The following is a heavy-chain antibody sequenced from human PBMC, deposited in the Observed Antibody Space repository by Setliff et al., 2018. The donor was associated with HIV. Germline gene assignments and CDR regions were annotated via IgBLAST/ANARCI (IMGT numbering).Heavy chain of an antibody. CDR3: ARRPIKGYGPFDS. Sequence: PSETLSLTCAVSGYSISIGYYWGWIRQPPGKGLEWIGIVYYTGSTNYNPSLKSRVAMSVDTSRNQFSLKLTSVTAADTAVYYCARRPIKGYGPFDSWGPGTLVTVSS. CDR1: GYSISIGYY. V-gene: IGHV4-38-2*01. D-gene: IGHD2-15*01. J-gene: IGHJ4*02. CDR2: VYYTGST.